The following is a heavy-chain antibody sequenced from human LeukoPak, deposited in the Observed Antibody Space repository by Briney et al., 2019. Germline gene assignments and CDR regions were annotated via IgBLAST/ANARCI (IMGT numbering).Heavy chain of an antibody. CDR3: ARISSSWADY. V-gene: IGHV4-61*02. J-gene: IGHJ4*02. Sequence: SETLSLTCTVSGGSISSGSYYWRWIRQPAGKGLEWIGRIYTSGSTNYNPSLKSRVTISVDTSKNQFSLKLSSVTAADTAVYYCARISSSWADYWGQGTLVTVSS. D-gene: IGHD6-13*01. CDR1: GGSISSGSYY. CDR2: IYTSGST.